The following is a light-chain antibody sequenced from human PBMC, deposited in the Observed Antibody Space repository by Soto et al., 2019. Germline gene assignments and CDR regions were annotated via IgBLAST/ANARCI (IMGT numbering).Light chain of an antibody. J-gene: IGKJ1*01. CDR1: QSITRF. CDR3: QQSNSAPWT. Sequence: DIPMTQSPSSLSASVGDRVPITCRASQSITRFLNWYQQKPGKAPKLLIYAASSLQSGVPSRFSGSGSGTDFTLTISSLQPEDFATYYCQQSNSAPWTFGQGTKVEIK. V-gene: IGKV1-39*01. CDR2: AAS.